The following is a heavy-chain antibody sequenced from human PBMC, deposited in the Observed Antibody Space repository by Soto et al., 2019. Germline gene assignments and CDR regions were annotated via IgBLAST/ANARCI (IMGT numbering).Heavy chain of an antibody. D-gene: IGHD3-22*01. J-gene: IGHJ4*01. CDR1: GYTFTSYD. CDR2: MNPNSGNT. V-gene: IGHV1-8*01. CDR3: ARGQQSYYDSSGYSDGNFDY. Sequence: ASVKVSCKASGYTFTSYDINWVRQATGQGLEWMGWMNPNSGNTGYAQKFQGRVTMTRNTSISTAYMELSSLRSEDTAVYYCARGQQSYYDSSGYSDGNFDYWGHGTLVTVSS.